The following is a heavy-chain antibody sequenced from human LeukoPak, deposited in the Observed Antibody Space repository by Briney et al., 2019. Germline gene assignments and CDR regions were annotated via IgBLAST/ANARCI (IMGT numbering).Heavy chain of an antibody. CDR3: ARVRLLSRSSTSWGYFDY. CDR1: GFAFSSYA. CDR2: ISYDGSNK. D-gene: IGHD2-2*01. Sequence: GGSLRLSCAASGFAFSSYAMNWVRQVPGKGLEWVAVISYDGSNKYYADSVKGRFTISRDNSKNTLYLQMNSLRAEDTAVYYCARVRLLSRSSTSWGYFDYWGQGTLVTVSS. V-gene: IGHV3-30-3*01. J-gene: IGHJ4*02.